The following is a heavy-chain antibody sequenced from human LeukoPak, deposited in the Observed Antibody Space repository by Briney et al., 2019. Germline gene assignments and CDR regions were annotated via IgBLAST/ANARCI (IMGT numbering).Heavy chain of an antibody. Sequence: GGSLRLSCAASGFTFRNYAMSWVRQAPGKGLEWVAVVSFDGSNEKYADSVRGRFTISRDNSKKMLYLQMNSLSREDTAVYYCVRGVGYTLLSWGQGTLVTVSS. CDR2: VSFDGSNE. D-gene: IGHD1-1*01. J-gene: IGHJ5*02. CDR3: VRGVGYTLLS. V-gene: IGHV3-30*03. CDR1: GFTFRNYA.